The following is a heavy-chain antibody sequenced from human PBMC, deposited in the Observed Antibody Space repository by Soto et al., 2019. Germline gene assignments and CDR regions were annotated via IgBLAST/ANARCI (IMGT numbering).Heavy chain of an antibody. D-gene: IGHD6-6*01. Sequence: SVKVSCKASGGTFSSYAISWVRQAPGQGLEWMGGIIPIFGTANYAQKFQGRVTITADESTSTAYMELSSLRSEDTAVYYCATHSIASSSLRYYYYYYGMDVWGQGTTVTVSS. CDR1: GGTFSSYA. V-gene: IGHV1-69*13. CDR2: IIPIFGTA. J-gene: IGHJ6*02. CDR3: ATHSIASSSLRYYYYYYGMDV.